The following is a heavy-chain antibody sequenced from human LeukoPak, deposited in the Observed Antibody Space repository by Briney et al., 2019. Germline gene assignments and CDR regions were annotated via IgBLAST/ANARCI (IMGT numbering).Heavy chain of an antibody. V-gene: IGHV3-7*05. CDR1: GLTVSDSW. CDR3: ARGHGWFDP. CDR2: IEQDGSEK. J-gene: IGHJ5*02. Sequence: GGSLRLSCAASGLTVSDSWMTWVRQAPGKGREWVANIEQDGSEKNYVDSVKGRFTISRDNAKNSLYLQMNSLRAVDTAVYYCARGHGWFDPWGQGTLVTVSS.